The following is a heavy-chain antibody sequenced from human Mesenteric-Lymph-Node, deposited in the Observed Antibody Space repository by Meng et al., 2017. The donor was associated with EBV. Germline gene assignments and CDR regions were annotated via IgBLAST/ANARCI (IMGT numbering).Heavy chain of an antibody. CDR1: GGSISSSNW. D-gene: IGHD2-21*02. CDR3: ARASVVVTATPFDY. Sequence: QVQRRGSGPGLVKPSGTRSLPCAVSGGSISSSNWWSWVRQPPGKGLEWIGEIYHSGSTNYNPSLKSRVTISVDKSKNQFSLKLSSVTAADTAVYYCARASVVVTATPFDYWGQGTLVTVSS. J-gene: IGHJ4*02. CDR2: IYHSGST. V-gene: IGHV4-4*02.